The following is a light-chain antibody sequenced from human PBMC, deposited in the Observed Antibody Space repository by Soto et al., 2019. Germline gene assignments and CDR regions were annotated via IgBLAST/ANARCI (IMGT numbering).Light chain of an antibody. CDR1: STDIAIDNY. CDR2: RAT. V-gene: IGLV2-23*01. Sequence: QSVLAQPPSVSGSPGQSITISCSGTSTDIAIDNYVFWYQQQPGTAPKLMIYRATNRPSGVPNRFSGSKSGNTASLTITVLQAEDEDDYYYSSDAGHTTYVFGTGTKVTVL. J-gene: IGLJ1*01. CDR3: SSDAGHTTYV.